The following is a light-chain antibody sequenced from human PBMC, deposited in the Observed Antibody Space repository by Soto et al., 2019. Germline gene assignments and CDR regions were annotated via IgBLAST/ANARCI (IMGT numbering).Light chain of an antibody. V-gene: IGKV3-20*01. CDR3: QKYGSSGT. CDR1: QSIGNY. Sequence: EVVLTQSPATLSLSPGEGATLSCRASQSIGNYLAWYQQKPGQAPRLLIYGASNRATGIPDRFSGSGSGTDFTLTISRLEPEDFAVYYCQKYGSSGTFGQGTKVDIK. J-gene: IGKJ1*01. CDR2: GAS.